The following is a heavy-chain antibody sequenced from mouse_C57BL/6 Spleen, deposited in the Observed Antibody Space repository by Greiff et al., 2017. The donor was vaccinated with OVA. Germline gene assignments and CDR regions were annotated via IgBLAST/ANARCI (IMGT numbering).Heavy chain of an antibody. D-gene: IGHD1-1*01. CDR1: GYTFTSYW. CDR3: AMELLRDY. V-gene: IGHV1-59*01. CDR2: IDPSDSYT. J-gene: IGHJ2*01. Sequence: QVQLQQPGAELVRPGTSVKLSCKASGYTFTSYWMHWVKQRPGQGLEWIGVIDPSDSYTNYNQKFKVKATLTVDTSSSTAYMQLSSLTSEDSAVYYCAMELLRDYWGQGTTLTVSS.